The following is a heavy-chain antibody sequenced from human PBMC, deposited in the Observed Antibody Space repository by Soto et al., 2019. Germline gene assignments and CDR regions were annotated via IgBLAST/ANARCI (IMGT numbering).Heavy chain of an antibody. J-gene: IGHJ4*02. V-gene: IGHV3-23*01. CDR1: GFTFSSYA. D-gene: IGHD3-10*01. CDR2: ISGSGGST. CDR3: AREFYYYGSGSYPLNY. Sequence: EVQLLESGGGLVQPGGSLRLSCAASGFTFSSYAMSWVRQAPGKGLEWVSAISGSGGSTYYADSVKGRFTISRDNSKNTLYLQMNSLRAEDTAVYYCAREFYYYGSGSYPLNYWGQGTLVTVSS.